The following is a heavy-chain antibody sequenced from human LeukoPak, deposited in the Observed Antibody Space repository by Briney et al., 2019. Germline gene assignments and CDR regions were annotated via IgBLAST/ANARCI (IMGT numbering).Heavy chain of an antibody. CDR1: GFTFSTYA. D-gene: IGHD1-26*01. CDR3: AKDKDPDGKWEIDR. V-gene: IGHV3-23*01. Sequence: GGSLRLSCAASGFTFSTYAMNWVRQAPGKGLEWVGGITGNAGFICYADSVKGRFIISRDNTNNRLFLQMSSLRGEDTAVYYFAKDKDPDGKWEIDRWGQGPLVTVST. CDR2: ITGNAGFI. J-gene: IGHJ5*02.